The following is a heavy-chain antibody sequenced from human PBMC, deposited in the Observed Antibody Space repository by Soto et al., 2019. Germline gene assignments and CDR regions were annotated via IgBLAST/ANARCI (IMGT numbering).Heavy chain of an antibody. CDR1: GGYFSGYY. D-gene: IGHD3-22*01. J-gene: IGHJ6*02. CDR2: INHSGST. CDR3: ARVTHYYDSSGYYYYYGMDV. Sequence: SETLSLTCAVYGGYFSGYYWSWIRQPPGKGLEWIGEINHSGSTNYNPSLKSRVTISVDTSKNQFSLKLSSVTAADTAVYYCARVTHYYDSSGYYYYYGMDVWGQGTTVTVSS. V-gene: IGHV4-34*01.